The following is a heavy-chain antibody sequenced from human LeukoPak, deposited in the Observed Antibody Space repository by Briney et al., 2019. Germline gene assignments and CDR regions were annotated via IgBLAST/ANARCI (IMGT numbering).Heavy chain of an antibody. CDR3: ARDTQLVSYYFDY. Sequence: PGGSLRLSCAASGFTFSSYAVSWVRQAPGKGLEWVSTISGSGGSTYYADSVKGRFTISRDNSKNTLYLQMNSLRAEDTAVYYCARDTQLVSYYFDYWGQGTLVTVSS. J-gene: IGHJ4*02. CDR2: ISGSGGST. CDR1: GFTFSSYA. D-gene: IGHD6-13*01. V-gene: IGHV3-23*01.